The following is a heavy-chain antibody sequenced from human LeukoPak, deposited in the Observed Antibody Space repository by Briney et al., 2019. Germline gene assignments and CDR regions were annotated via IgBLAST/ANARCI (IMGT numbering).Heavy chain of an antibody. D-gene: IGHD3-22*01. Sequence: GESLKISCKVYGYRFSSYWIGWVRRMPGKGLEWMGIINPGDSDTRYSPSFQGQVTISTDKPISTPISTVYLQWRSLKASDTAMYYCARRIIDSSGYFDASDIWGQGTMVIVSS. CDR2: INPGDSDT. J-gene: IGHJ3*02. CDR1: GYRFSSYW. V-gene: IGHV5-51*01. CDR3: ARRIIDSSGYFDASDI.